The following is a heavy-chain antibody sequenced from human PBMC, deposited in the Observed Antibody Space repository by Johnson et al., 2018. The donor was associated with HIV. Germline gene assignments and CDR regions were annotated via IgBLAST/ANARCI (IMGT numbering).Heavy chain of an antibody. D-gene: IGHD3-22*01. CDR1: GFTFITYA. J-gene: IGHJ3*02. CDR2: ISNNGGST. Sequence: QLVESGGGLVQPGASLRLSCASSGFTFITYAIHCVRQAPGQGLESLSAISNNGGSTSYANSVKCRFTISRDNSKNTLYLQMGSLRAEDMAVYYCARRFYDSSGAGFDIWGQGTMVTVSS. CDR3: ARRFYDSSGAGFDI. V-gene: IGHV3-64*01.